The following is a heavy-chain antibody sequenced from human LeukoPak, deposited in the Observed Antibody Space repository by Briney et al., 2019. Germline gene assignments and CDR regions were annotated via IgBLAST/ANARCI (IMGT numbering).Heavy chain of an antibody. CDR2: ITGSGGTT. J-gene: IGHJ4*02. D-gene: IGHD1-26*01. CDR1: GFTFSLYA. CDR3: AKHNSGNFIYFDS. Sequence: GGSLRLSCAASGFTFSLYAMSWVRQAPGKGLEWVSAITGSGGTTYYADSVKGRFTLSRDNSKNTLYLQMNSLGAEDTGVYYCAKHNSGNFIYFDSWGEGALVTVSS. V-gene: IGHV3-23*01.